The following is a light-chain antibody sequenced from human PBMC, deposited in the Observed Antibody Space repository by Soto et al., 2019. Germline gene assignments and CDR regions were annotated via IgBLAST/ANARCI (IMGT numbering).Light chain of an antibody. CDR3: QSYDSSLSGYV. CDR2: GDI. J-gene: IGLJ3*02. V-gene: IGLV1-40*01. Sequence: QSVLTQPPSVSGAPGQRVTISCTGSSSNIGAGYVVHWYQQLPGTAPKLLIYGDINRPSGVPDRFSGSKSGSSASLAITGLQAEDEADYYCQSYDSSLSGYVFGGGTKLTVL. CDR1: SSNIGAGYV.